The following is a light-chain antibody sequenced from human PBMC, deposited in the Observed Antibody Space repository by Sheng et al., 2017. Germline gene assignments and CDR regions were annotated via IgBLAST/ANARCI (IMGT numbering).Light chain of an antibody. Sequence: DIQMTQSPSSLSASVGDRVIITCRASQGIGSYLNWYQQKPGKAPKLLVYAASNLQSGVPTRFSGSVSGTDFSLTINSLQPDDFATYYCQQSYSSPQTFGQGTKVEIK. V-gene: IGKV1-39*01. CDR2: AAS. CDR3: QQSYSSPQT. CDR1: QGIGSY. J-gene: IGKJ1*01.